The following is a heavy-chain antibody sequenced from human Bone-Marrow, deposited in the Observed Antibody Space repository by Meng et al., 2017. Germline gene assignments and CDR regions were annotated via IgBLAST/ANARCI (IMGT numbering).Heavy chain of an antibody. J-gene: IGHJ4*02. D-gene: IGHD1-14*01. CDR2: ISSSSSYI. V-gene: IGHV3-21*01. CDR1: GFTFSSYS. CDR3: ARDSFDFRKIYYFDY. Sequence: GESLKISCAASGFTFSSYSMNWVRQAPGKGLELVSSISSSSSYIYYADSVKGRFTISRDNAKNSLYLQMNSLRAEDTAVYYCARDSFDFRKIYYFDYWGQGTLVTVSS.